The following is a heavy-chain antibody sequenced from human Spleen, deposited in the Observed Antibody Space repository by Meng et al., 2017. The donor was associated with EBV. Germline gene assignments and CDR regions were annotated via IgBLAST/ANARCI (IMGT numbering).Heavy chain of an antibody. J-gene: IGHJ4*02. CDR3: ASRVPPYYYDY. CDR2: ISHGGST. CDR1: RGSISSHNK. V-gene: IGHV4-4*02. D-gene: IGHD3-10*02. Sequence: QGRRPGAGPGLVKPSGTRSLTCGVSRGSISSHNKWNWVRQSPERGLEWIGEISHGGSTNYNPSLRSRVTMSVDKSKNQFSLNLTSVTAADTAVYYCASRVPPYYYDYWGRGTLVTVSS.